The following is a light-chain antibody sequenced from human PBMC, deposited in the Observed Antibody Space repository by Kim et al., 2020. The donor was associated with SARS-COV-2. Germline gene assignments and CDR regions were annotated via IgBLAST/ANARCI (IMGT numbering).Light chain of an antibody. J-gene: IGKJ5*01. V-gene: IGKV1-39*01. CDR3: QQSYSTHFT. CDR2: AAS. Sequence: ASVGDRVTITCRASQSISSYLNWYQQKPGKAPKLLIYAASSLQSGVPSRFSGSGSGTDFTLTISSLQPEDFATYYCQQSYSTHFTFGQGTRLEIK. CDR1: QSISSY.